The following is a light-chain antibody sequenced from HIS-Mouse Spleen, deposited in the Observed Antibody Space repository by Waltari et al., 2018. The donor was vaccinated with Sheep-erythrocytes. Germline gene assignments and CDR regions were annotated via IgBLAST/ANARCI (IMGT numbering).Light chain of an antibody. J-gene: IGKJ3*01. CDR1: KSISSY. CDR2: DAS. Sequence: DIQITQSPSSLSASVGDRVTIPCRASKSISSYLNWYQQKPGKDPKLLIYDASSLQSRVPSRFSSSGSGTDFTLTISSLQHEDFATYYCQQSYSTPQFTFGPGTKVDIK. V-gene: IGKV1-39*01. CDR3: QQSYSTPQFT.